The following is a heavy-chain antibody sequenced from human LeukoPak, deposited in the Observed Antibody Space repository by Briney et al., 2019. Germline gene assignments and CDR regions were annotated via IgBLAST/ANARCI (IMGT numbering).Heavy chain of an antibody. Sequence: PGGSLRLSCAASGFTVSSNYMSWVRQAPGKGLEWVSVIYSGGSTYYADSVKGRFTISRDNSKNTLYLQMNSLRAEDTAVYYCARDVPDEVGAGDYWGRGTLVAVSS. J-gene: IGHJ4*02. V-gene: IGHV3-53*01. D-gene: IGHD2-15*01. CDR2: IYSGGST. CDR1: GFTVSSNY. CDR3: ARDVPDEVGAGDY.